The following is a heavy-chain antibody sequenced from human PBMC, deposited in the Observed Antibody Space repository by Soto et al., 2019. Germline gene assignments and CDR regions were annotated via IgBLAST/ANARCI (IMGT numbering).Heavy chain of an antibody. D-gene: IGHD2-15*01. CDR2: ISSNGGST. Sequence: GGSLRLSCAASGFTFSSYAMHWVRQAPGKGLEYVSAISSNGGSTYYANSVKGRFTISRDNSKNTLYLQMGSLRAEDMAVYYCARGKSGSAEYFQHWGQGTLVTVS. V-gene: IGHV3-64*01. CDR3: ARGKSGSAEYFQH. J-gene: IGHJ1*01. CDR1: GFTFSSYA.